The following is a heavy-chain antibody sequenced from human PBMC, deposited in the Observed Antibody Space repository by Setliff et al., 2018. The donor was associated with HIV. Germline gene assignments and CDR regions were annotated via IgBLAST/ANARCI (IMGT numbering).Heavy chain of an antibody. CDR1: GFTFDDYA. V-gene: IGHV3-9*01. J-gene: IGHJ4*02. CDR2: ISWNSGSI. Sequence: PGGSLRLSCAASGFTFDDYAMHWVRQAPGKGLEWVSGISWNSGSIGYADSVKGRFTISRDNAKNSLYLQMNSLRAEDTALYYCAKDLSLDYWGQGTLVTVSS. CDR3: AKDLSLDY.